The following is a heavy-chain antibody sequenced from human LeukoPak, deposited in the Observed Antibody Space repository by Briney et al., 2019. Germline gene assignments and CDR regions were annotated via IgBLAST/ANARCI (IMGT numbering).Heavy chain of an antibody. CDR3: ARDEDSSGHDY. CDR1: RFTFSIYA. Sequence: GGSLRLSCAASRFTFSIYAMSWVRQAPGKGLEWVSAISGSGDSTYYADSVKGRFTVSRDNSKNTLYLQMNSLRAEDTAVYYCARDEDSSGHDYWGQGTLVTVSS. J-gene: IGHJ4*02. CDR2: ISGSGDST. D-gene: IGHD6-19*01. V-gene: IGHV3-23*01.